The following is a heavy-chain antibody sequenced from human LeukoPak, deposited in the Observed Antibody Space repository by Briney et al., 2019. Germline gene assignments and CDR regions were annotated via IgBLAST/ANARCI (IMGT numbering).Heavy chain of an antibody. V-gene: IGHV3-30*02. CDR1: GFIFSSYG. D-gene: IGHD2/OR15-2a*01. J-gene: IGHJ1*01. Sequence: GGSLRLSCAASGFIFSSYGMHWVRQAPDKGLEWVAFIRYDGSRKYYADSVKGRFTISRDNSKNTLYLQMNSLRADDTAVYYCAKPPVTSFYYFQYWGHGTLVTVSS. CDR2: IRYDGSRK. CDR3: AKPPVTSFYYFQY.